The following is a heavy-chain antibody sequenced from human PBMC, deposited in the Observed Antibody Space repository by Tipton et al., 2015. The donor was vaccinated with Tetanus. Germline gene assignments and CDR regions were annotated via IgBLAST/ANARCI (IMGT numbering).Heavy chain of an antibody. CDR3: ARDRGDYIYYGMDV. V-gene: IGHV1-2*02. CDR1: GYTFTGYY. D-gene: IGHD3-22*01. CDR2: IDPNSGGT. Sequence: QLVQSGAELKKPGASLKVSCKASGYTFTGYYMYWVRQAPGQGLEWVGWIDPNSGGTIYAQNFQGRVTMTRDTSISTVYMELSRLRSDDTAVYYCARDRGDYIYYGMDVWGPGTTVTVSS. J-gene: IGHJ6*02.